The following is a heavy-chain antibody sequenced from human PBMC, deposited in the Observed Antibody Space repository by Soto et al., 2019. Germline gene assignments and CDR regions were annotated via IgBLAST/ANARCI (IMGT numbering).Heavy chain of an antibody. D-gene: IGHD2-15*01. V-gene: IGHV1-24*01. CDR3: ATCQISGTGYWFDP. CDR2: FDPEDGET. J-gene: IGHJ5*02. Sequence: ASVKVSCKVSGYTLTELSMLWVRQAPGKGLEWMGGFDPEDGETIYAQKFQGRVTMTEDTSTDTAYMELSSLRSEDTAVYYCATCQISGTGYWFDPWGQGTLVTVSS. CDR1: GYTLTELS.